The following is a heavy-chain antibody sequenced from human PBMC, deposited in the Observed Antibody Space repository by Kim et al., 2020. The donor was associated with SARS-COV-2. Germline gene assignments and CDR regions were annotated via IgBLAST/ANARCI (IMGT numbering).Heavy chain of an antibody. V-gene: IGHV6-1*01. J-gene: IGHJ6*02. CDR3: AREPPPAPGNYGMDV. D-gene: IGHD2-2*01. Sequence: VSVQSRITINPDTSKKQFSLQLNSVTPEDTAVYYCAREPPPAPGNYGMDVWGQGTTVTVSS.